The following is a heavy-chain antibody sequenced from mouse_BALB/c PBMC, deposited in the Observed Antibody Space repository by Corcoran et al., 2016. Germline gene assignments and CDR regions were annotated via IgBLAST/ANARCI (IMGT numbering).Heavy chain of an antibody. CDR2: ISCYNGAT. Sequence: LVKTGASVKISCKASGYSFTGYYMHWVKQSHGKSLEWIGYISCYNGATSYNQKFKGKATFTVDTSSSTAYMQFNSLTSEDSVVYYCARGDYGYVYFDYWGQGTTLTVSS. CDR3: ARGDYGYVYFDY. J-gene: IGHJ2*01. CDR1: GYSFTGYY. V-gene: IGHV1S34*01. D-gene: IGHD1-2*01.